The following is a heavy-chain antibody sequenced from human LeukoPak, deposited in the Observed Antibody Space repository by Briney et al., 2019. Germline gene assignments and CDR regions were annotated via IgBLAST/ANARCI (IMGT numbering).Heavy chain of an antibody. J-gene: IGHJ5*02. D-gene: IGHD6-13*01. V-gene: IGHV3-30*02. CDR3: ARDHSSGWYNWFDP. CDR2: IRYDGSNK. Sequence: GGSLRLSCAASGFTFSSYGMHWVRQAPGKGLEWVAFIRYDGSNKYYADSVKGRFTISRDNAKNSLYLQMNSLRAEDTAVYYCARDHSSGWYNWFDPWGQGTLVTVSS. CDR1: GFTFSSYG.